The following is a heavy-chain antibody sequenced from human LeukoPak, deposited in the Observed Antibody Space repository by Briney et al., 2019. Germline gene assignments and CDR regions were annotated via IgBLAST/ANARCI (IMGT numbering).Heavy chain of an antibody. J-gene: IGHJ5*02. Sequence: PSETLSLTCTVSGGSISSSSYYWGWIRQPPGKGLEWIGSIYYSGSTYYNPSLKSRVTISVDTSKNQFSLKLSSVTAADTAVYYCARAEVVYDYVCGSYRYNWFDPWGQGTLVTVSS. D-gene: IGHD3-16*02. CDR3: ARAEVVYDYVCGSYRYNWFDP. CDR2: IYYSGST. CDR1: GGSISSSSYY. V-gene: IGHV4-39*07.